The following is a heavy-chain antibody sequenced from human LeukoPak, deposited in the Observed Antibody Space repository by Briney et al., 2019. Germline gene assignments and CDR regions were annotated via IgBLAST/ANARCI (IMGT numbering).Heavy chain of an antibody. CDR1: GYTFAGYY. Sequence: GASVKVSCKASGYTFAGYYMHWVRQAPGQGLEALGWINPHSGDTNDAQEFQGRVTMTRDTSISTANMELSGLRSDDTAVYYCAKASGYTYGYPSYEYWGQGTVVTVSS. V-gene: IGHV1-2*02. J-gene: IGHJ4*02. CDR2: INPHSGDT. CDR3: AKASGYTYGYPSYEY. D-gene: IGHD5-18*01.